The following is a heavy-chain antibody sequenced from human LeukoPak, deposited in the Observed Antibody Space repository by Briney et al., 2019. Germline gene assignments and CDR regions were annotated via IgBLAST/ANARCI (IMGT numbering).Heavy chain of an antibody. CDR2: INHSGST. V-gene: IGHV4-34*01. D-gene: IGHD2-2*01. CDR3: ARVYCSSTSCSSPNDY. CDR1: GGSFSGYY. J-gene: IGHJ4*02. Sequence: PSETLSLTCAVYGGSFSGYYWSWTRQPPGKGLEWIGEINHSGSTNYNPSLKSRVTISVDTSKNQFSLKLSSVTAADTAVYYCARVYCSSTSCSSPNDYWGQGTLVTVSS.